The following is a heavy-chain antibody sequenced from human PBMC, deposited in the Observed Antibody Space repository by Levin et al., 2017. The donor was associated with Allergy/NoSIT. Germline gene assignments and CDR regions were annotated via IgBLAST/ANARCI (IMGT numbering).Heavy chain of an antibody. J-gene: IGHJ6*02. D-gene: IGHD6-6*01. V-gene: IGHV1-8*01. CDR2: MNPNSGNT. CDR1: GYTFTSYD. Sequence: GGSLRLSCKASGYTFTSYDINWVRQATGQGLEWMGWMNPNSGNTGHAQKFQGRVTMTRNTSISTAYMELSSLRSEDTAVYYCARENWYGSSSGSYVGMDVWGQGTTVTVSS. CDR3: ARENWYGSSSGSYVGMDV.